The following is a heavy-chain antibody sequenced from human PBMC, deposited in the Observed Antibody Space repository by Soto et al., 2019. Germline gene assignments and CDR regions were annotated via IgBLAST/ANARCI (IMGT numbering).Heavy chain of an antibody. Sequence: QVQLQESGPGLVKPSETLSLTCTVSSGSTSTHYWSWIRQPPGKGLEWIGYIHYSGATNYNPSLPSRVGMSVDTSKNQFSLILNSVTAAGTAIYYCARRYYGGNSWYFDLLGRGTLVTVSS. J-gene: IGHJ2*01. CDR1: SGSTSTHY. CDR3: ARRYYGGNSWYFDL. CDR2: IHYSGAT. V-gene: IGHV4-59*08. D-gene: IGHD4-17*01.